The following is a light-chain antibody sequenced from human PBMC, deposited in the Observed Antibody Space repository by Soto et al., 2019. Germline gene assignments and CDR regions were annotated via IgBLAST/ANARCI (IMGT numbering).Light chain of an antibody. CDR3: AAWDSSRSVVV. Sequence: QSALAQPASVSGSRGQSITISCTGTSSDVGGYNYVSWYQQHPGKAPQLIIYENNKRTSGTPARVSGSRSVTSATLGIAGLQTGDEADYYCAAWDSSRSVVVFGGGTKLTVL. V-gene: IGLV2-14*03. CDR1: SSDVGGYNY. CDR2: ENN. J-gene: IGLJ2*01.